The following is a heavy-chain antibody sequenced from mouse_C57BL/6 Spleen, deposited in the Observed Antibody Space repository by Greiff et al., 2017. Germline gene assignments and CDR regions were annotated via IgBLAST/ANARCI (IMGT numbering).Heavy chain of an antibody. Sequence: VQLQQPGAELVKPGASVKVSCKASGYTFTSYWMHWVKQRPGQGLEWIGRIHPSDSDTNYNQKFKGKATLTVDKSSSTAYMQLSSLTSEDSAVYYCAPLITTVVARGFAYWGQGTLVTVSA. CDR1: GYTFTSYW. D-gene: IGHD1-1*01. CDR3: APLITTVVARGFAY. J-gene: IGHJ3*01. CDR2: IHPSDSDT. V-gene: IGHV1-74*01.